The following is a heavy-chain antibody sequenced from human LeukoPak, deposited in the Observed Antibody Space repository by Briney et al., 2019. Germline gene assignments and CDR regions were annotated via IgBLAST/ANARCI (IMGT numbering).Heavy chain of an antibody. CDR2: ISGSGGST. J-gene: IGHJ4*02. CDR3: AKAQLERREDFYFDY. D-gene: IGHD1-1*01. Sequence: PGGSLRLSCAASGFTFSSYAMSWVRQAPGKGLEWVSAISGSGGSTYYADSVKGRFTISRDSSKNTLYLQMNSLRAEDTAVYYCAKAQLERREDFYFDYWGQGTLVTVSS. CDR1: GFTFSSYA. V-gene: IGHV3-23*01.